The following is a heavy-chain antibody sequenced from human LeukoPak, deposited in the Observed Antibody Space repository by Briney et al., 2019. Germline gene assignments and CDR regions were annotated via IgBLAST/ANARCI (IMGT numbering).Heavy chain of an antibody. Sequence: GWSLRLSCAASGFTVSSNYMTWVRQAPGKGLEWVSVIYSGGNTYYADSVKGRFTISRDNSKNKLYLQMNSLRAEDTAVYYCARGDPRAHYGVDVWGQGTTVTVSS. CDR2: IYSGGNT. V-gene: IGHV3-53*01. CDR3: ARGDPRAHYGVDV. D-gene: IGHD2-21*01. CDR1: GFTVSSNY. J-gene: IGHJ6*02.